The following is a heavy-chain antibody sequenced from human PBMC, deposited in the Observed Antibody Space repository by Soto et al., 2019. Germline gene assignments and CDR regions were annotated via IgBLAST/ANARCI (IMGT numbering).Heavy chain of an antibody. Sequence: QVQLVQSGAEVREPGASVKVSCKASGYSFTTLDINWVRQTTGQGLEWMGWMQPSSGRTGYAQKFQSRVTMTRDTSINTAYMELSRLTSDDTAFYYCARGVTAGVDYWGQGTLVTVSS. J-gene: IGHJ4*02. CDR2: MQPSSGRT. CDR3: ARGVTAGVDY. D-gene: IGHD1-26*01. V-gene: IGHV1-8*01. CDR1: GYSFTTLD.